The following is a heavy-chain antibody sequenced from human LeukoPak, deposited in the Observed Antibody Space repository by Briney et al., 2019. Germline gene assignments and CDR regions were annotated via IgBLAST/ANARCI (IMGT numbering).Heavy chain of an antibody. Sequence: GGSLRLFCAASGFSVDNNYMAWVRQAPGKGLEWVSLIYSGGSSSYADSVKGRFTISRDISKNTLFLQMNSLRAEDTAVYYCATELRLGFSSSSHFDSWGLGTLVSVSP. CDR1: GFSVDNNY. CDR2: IYSGGSS. CDR3: ATELRLGFSSSSHFDS. V-gene: IGHV3-53*01. J-gene: IGHJ4*02. D-gene: IGHD6-13*01.